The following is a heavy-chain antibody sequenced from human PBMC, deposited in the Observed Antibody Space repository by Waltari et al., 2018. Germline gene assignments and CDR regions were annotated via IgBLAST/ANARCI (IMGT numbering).Heavy chain of an antibody. V-gene: IGHV4-39*07. J-gene: IGHJ4*02. D-gene: IGHD1-1*01. CDR1: VFPITSCKSS. CDR2: IYSRGCP. CDR3: ARSDGYDWKYYFDY. Sequence: HLQESGPGLVRPSETLSLPFTVSVFPITSCKSSWGLIRLPQGKGLEWIGSIYSRGCPYVNPSLKIRVTISIDSSDNQFSLKLTSMRAADTAVYFCARSDGYDWKYYFDYWGQGTLVTVSS.